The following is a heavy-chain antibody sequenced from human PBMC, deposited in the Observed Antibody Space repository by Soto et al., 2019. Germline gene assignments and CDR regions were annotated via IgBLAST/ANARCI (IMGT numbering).Heavy chain of an antibody. CDR1: GYTFTSYG. CDR3: ARGKPTPRDFWSGYYRRDYFDY. D-gene: IGHD3-3*01. J-gene: IGHJ4*02. CDR2: ISAYNGNT. Sequence: GXSVKVSCKASGYTFTSYGISWVRQAPGQGLEWMGWISAYNGNTNYAQKLQGRVTMTTDTSTSTAYMELRSLRSDDTAVYYCARGKPTPRDFWSGYYRRDYFDYWGQGTLVTVSS. V-gene: IGHV1-18*01.